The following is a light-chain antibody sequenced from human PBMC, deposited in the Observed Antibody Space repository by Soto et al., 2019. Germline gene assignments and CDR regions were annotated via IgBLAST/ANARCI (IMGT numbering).Light chain of an antibody. CDR2: DAS. CDR1: QDITNY. J-gene: IGKJ4*01. V-gene: IGKV1-33*01. CDR3: QQYDKFPVT. Sequence: DIQMNQSPSSLSASVGDRVTITCQASQDITNYLNWYQQKPGKAPKLLIYDASNLQTGVPSRFSGSGSGTDFTFTISSLQPEDIATYYCQQYDKFPVTFGGGTKVEIK.